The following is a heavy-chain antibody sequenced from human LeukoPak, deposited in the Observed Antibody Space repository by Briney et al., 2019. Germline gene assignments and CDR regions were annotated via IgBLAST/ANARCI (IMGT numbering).Heavy chain of an antibody. Sequence: ASVKVSCKASGYTFTGYYMHWVRQAPGQGLEWMGWINPNSGGTNYAQKFQGRVTMTRDTSISTAYMELSRLRSDDTAVHYCARGPGGYDTPKIDYWGKGTLVTVSS. CDR2: INPNSGGT. CDR3: ARGPGGYDTPKIDY. D-gene: IGHD5-12*01. V-gene: IGHV1-2*02. J-gene: IGHJ4*02. CDR1: GYTFTGYY.